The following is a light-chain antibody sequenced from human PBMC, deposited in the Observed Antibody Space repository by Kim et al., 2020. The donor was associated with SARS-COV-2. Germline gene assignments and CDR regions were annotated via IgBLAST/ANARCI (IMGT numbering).Light chain of an antibody. J-gene: IGLJ2*01. CDR1: SSDVGGYNY. CDR2: DVS. CDR3: SSYTSSSTV. Sequence: PGQSITISCTGTSSDVGGYNYVSWYQQHPGKAPNLMIYDVSKRPSGVSNRFSGSKSGNTASLTISGLQAEDEADYYCSSYTSSSTVFGGGTQLTVL. V-gene: IGLV2-14*04.